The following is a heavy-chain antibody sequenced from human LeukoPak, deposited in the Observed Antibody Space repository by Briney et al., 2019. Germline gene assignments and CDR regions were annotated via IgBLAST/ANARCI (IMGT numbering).Heavy chain of an antibody. V-gene: IGHV3-21*01. CDR1: GFTFSSYS. J-gene: IGHJ4*02. CDR2: ISSSSSYI. Sequence: GGSLRLSCAASGFTFSSYSMNWVRQAPGKGLEWVSSISSSSSYIYYADSVKGRFTISRDNAKNSLYLQMNSLRAEDTAVYYCARRFLGDDIWSLTCDYWGQGTLVTVSS. D-gene: IGHD3-10*01. CDR3: ARRFLGDDIWSLTCDY.